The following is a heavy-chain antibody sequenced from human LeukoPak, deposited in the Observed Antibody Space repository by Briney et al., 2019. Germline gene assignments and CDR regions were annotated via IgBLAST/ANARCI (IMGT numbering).Heavy chain of an antibody. V-gene: IGHV1-18*01. CDR3: ARENPPLVPGAGWFDP. D-gene: IGHD2-2*01. CDR2: ISAYNGNT. CDR1: GYTFTSYG. J-gene: IGHJ5*02. Sequence: GASVKVSCKASGYTFTSYGISWVRQAPGQGLEWTRWISAYNGNTNYAQKLQGRVTMTTDTSTSTAYMELRSLRSDDTAVYYCARENPPLVPGAGWFDPWGQGTLVTVSS.